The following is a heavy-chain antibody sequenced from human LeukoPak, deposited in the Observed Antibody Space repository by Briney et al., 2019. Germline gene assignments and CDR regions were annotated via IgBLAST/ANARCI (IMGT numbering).Heavy chain of an antibody. CDR3: ARDNIRGVIFYGMDV. Sequence: GGSLRLSCAASGFTFSSYWMSWVRQAPGKGLEWVANIKQDGSEKYYVDSVKGRFTISRDNAKNSLYLQMNSLRAEDTAVYYCARDNIRGVIFYGMDVWGQGTRVSVSS. CDR2: IKQDGSEK. CDR1: GFTFSSYW. J-gene: IGHJ6*02. V-gene: IGHV3-7*01. D-gene: IGHD3-10*01.